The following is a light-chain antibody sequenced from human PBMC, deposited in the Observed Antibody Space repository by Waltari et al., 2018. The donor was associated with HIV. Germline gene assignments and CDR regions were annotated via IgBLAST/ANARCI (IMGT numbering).Light chain of an antibody. CDR1: SSDVGTYNY. J-gene: IGLJ2*01. Sequence: QSALTQPASVSGSPGQSITISCTGTSSDVGTYNYVSWYQQHPGKAPKLMIYDVSNRPSGVSNRFSGSKSCSTASLTSSGLQAEDDADYYCSSYTSSSTPVVFGGGTKLTVL. CDR2: DVS. V-gene: IGLV2-14*01. CDR3: SSYTSSSTPVV.